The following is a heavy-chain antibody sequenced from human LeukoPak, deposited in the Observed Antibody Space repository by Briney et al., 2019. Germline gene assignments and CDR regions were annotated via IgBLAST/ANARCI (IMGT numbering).Heavy chain of an antibody. V-gene: IGHV3-21*01. J-gene: IGHJ4*02. CDR2: ISSSSSYI. Sequence: GGSLRLSCAASGFTFSSYAMNWVRQAPGKGLEWVSSISSSSSYIYYADSVKGRFTISRDNAKNSLYLQMNSLRAEDTAVYYCARSYSGYHFDYWGQGTLVTVSS. CDR1: GFTFSSYA. CDR3: ARSYSGYHFDY. D-gene: IGHD5-12*01.